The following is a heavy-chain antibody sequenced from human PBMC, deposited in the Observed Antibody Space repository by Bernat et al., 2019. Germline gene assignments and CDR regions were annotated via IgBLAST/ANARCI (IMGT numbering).Heavy chain of an antibody. Sequence: QVQLVQSGAEVKKPGSSVKVSCKASGGTFSSYAISWVRQAPGQGLEWMGGIIPIFGTANYAQKFQGRVTITADESTRPAYMGLSSLRSEDTAVYYCARPMGQGRTGGFDIWGQGTMVTVSS. D-gene: IGHD3-10*01. CDR2: IIPIFGTA. J-gene: IGHJ3*02. CDR1: GGTFSSYA. CDR3: ARPMGQGRTGGFDI. V-gene: IGHV1-69*01.